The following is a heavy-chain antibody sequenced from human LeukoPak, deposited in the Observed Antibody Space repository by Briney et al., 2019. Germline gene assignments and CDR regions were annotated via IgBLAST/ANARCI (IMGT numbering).Heavy chain of an antibody. CDR2: IIPIFGTA. V-gene: IGHV1-69*05. CDR1: GGTFSSYA. CDR3: APNGGWLQFVG. D-gene: IGHD5-24*01. J-gene: IGHJ4*02. Sequence: GASVKVSCKASGGTFSSYAISWVRQAPGQGLEWMGGIIPIFGTANYAQKFQGRVTITTNRSISTAYMELSSLRSEDTSGYYCAPNGGWLQFVGWRQGTLVTVSS.